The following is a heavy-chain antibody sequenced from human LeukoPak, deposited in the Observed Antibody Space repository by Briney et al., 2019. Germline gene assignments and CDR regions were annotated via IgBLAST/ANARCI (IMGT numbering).Heavy chain of an antibody. CDR1: GFTFSSYG. CDR3: AKYPYGSGSYSHVDY. V-gene: IGHV3-23*01. Sequence: GGSLRLSCAASGFTFSSYGMSWVRQAPGKGLEWVSGISGSGGRTYHADSVKGRFTTSRDNSKNTLYLQMNSLRAEDTAVYYCAKYPYGSGSYSHVDYWGQGTLVTVSS. D-gene: IGHD3-10*01. CDR2: ISGSGGRT. J-gene: IGHJ4*02.